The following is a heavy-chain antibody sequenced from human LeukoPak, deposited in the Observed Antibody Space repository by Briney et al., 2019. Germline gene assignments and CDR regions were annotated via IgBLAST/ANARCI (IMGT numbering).Heavy chain of an antibody. Sequence: SETLSLTCTVSGGSISSYYWSWIRQPPGKGLEWIGYISYSGSTNYNPSLKRRVTISVDTSKNQFSLKLSSVTAADTAVYYCATQPNWFDPWGQGTLVTVSS. CDR1: GGSISSYY. CDR2: ISYSGST. J-gene: IGHJ5*02. CDR3: ATQPNWFDP. V-gene: IGHV4-59*08.